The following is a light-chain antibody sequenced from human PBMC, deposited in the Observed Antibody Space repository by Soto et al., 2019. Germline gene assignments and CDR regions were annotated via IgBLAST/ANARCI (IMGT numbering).Light chain of an antibody. CDR3: QSYDTRLTAWV. J-gene: IGLJ7*01. V-gene: IGLV1-40*01. CDR2: GTT. Sequence: QAVVTEPPSVSGAPGQRVTITCSRSGSNIGAGYDVHWYQHVPGMSPRLLIFGTTNRPSVVPDRFSGSKSGTSASLASTGVQAEEEVDYYCQSYDTRLTAWVFGGGTQLTVL. CDR1: GSNIGAGYD.